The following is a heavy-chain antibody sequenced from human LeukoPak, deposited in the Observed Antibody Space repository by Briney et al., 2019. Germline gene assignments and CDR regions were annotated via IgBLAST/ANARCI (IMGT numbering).Heavy chain of an antibody. V-gene: IGHV1-2*02. CDR1: GYTFSDYY. CDR3: ARAYCSTTTCPRGYYHYSVDV. D-gene: IGHD2-2*01. J-gene: IGHJ6*03. CDR2: INPNSGGT. Sequence: ASVKVSCKASGYTFSDYYIHWVRQAPGQGLEWMGWINPNSGGTDYAQKFQGRVTMTRDTSINTAYMDLSRLTSDDTAVYYCARAYCSTTTCPRGYYHYSVDVWGKGTTVTVSS.